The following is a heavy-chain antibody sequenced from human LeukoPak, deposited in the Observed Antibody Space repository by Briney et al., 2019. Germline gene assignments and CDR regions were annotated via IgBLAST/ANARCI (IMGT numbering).Heavy chain of an antibody. CDR3: ASTGYRYGTGMDV. D-gene: IGHD5-18*01. Sequence: SETLSLTCTVSGGFISSYYWSWIRQPPGKELEWIGYIYYSGTTNYNPSLKSRVTILVDTSKNQFSLKLSSVTAADTAVYYCASTGYRYGTGMDVWGQGTTVTVSS. J-gene: IGHJ6*02. CDR2: IYYSGTT. V-gene: IGHV4-59*12. CDR1: GGFISSYY.